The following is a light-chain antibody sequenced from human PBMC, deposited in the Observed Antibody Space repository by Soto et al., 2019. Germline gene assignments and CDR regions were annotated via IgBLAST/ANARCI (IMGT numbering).Light chain of an antibody. J-gene: IGKJ1*01. V-gene: IGKV1-39*01. CDR3: QQSYTTPWT. CDR1: QIISSY. CDR2: GAS. Sequence: DIPMTQSPSSLSASVGDRVTITCRASQIISSYLNWYQQKPGKAPKLLIYGASNLQSGVPSRFSGSTSGTDFTLTISSLQPEDFATYFCQQSYTTPWTFGQGTKVEIK.